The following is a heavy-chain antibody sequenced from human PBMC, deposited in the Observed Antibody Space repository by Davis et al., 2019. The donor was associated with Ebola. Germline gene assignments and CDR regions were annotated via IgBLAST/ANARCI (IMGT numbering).Heavy chain of an antibody. CDR2: ISWNSGSI. J-gene: IGHJ6*02. CDR1: GFTFDAYA. CDR3: AKDIAAAGTGDLYYYYYGMDV. D-gene: IGHD6-13*01. Sequence: PGGSLRLSCAASGFTFDAYAMHWVRQAPGQGLEWVSGISWNSGSIGYADSVKGRFTISRDNAKNSLYLQMNSLRAEDTALYYCAKDIAAAGTGDLYYYYYGMDVWGQGTTVTVSS. V-gene: IGHV3-9*01.